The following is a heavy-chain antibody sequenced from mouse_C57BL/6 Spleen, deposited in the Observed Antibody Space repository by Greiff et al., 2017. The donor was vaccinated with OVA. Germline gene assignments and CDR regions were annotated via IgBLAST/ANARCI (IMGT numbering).Heavy chain of an antibody. J-gene: IGHJ1*03. Sequence: QVQLQQPGAELVMPGASVKLSCKASGYTFTSYWMHWVKQRPGQGLEWIGEIDPSDSYTNYTQKFKGKSTLTVDKSSSTAYMQLSSLTSEDSAVYYGARAHYYGSSYYWYFDGWGTGTTVTVSS. D-gene: IGHD1-1*01. CDR2: IDPSDSYT. CDR1: GYTFTSYW. CDR3: ARAHYYGSSYYWYFDG. V-gene: IGHV1-69*01.